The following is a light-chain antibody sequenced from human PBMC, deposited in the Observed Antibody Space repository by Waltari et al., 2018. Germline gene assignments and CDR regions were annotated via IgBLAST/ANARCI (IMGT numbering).Light chain of an antibody. Sequence: QSALTQPASVSGSPGQSITISCTGTRSDVGNDNLVSWYQQHPGKAPKLIMYEVTKRPSGVSYRFSGSKSGSTASLTISGLQAEDEADYYCCSYAGSNTYVVLGGGTKLTVL. J-gene: IGLJ2*01. CDR3: CSYAGSNTYVV. CDR1: RSDVGNDNL. V-gene: IGLV2-23*02. CDR2: EVT.